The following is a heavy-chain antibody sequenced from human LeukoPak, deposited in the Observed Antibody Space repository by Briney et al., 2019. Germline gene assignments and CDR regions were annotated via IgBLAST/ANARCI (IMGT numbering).Heavy chain of an antibody. CDR3: ARITPGGWELRGCFDY. V-gene: IGHV4-39*07. CDR2: NYYSGST. J-gene: IGHJ4*02. Sequence: SETLSLTCTVSGGSISSSSYYWGWIRQPPGKGLEWIGSNYYSGSTYYNPSLKSRVTISVDTSKNQFSLKLSSVTAADTAVYYCARITPGGWELRGCFDYWGQGTLVTVSS. CDR1: GGSISSSSYY. D-gene: IGHD1-26*01.